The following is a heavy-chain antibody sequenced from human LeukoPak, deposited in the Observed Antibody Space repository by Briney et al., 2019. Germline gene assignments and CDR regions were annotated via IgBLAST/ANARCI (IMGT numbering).Heavy chain of an antibody. J-gene: IGHJ4*02. D-gene: IGHD3-10*01. CDR3: AIRYPVGMVRGNFDY. CDR1: GFTFSSYA. CDR2: ISMSGDST. Sequence: PGRSLRLSCAASGFTFSSYAMHWVRQAPGKGLEWVSGISMSGDSTYNADSVKGRFTISRDNSKHTLYLQMNRLRAEDTGIYCCAIRYPVGMVRGNFDYWGQGILVTVSS. V-gene: IGHV3-23*01.